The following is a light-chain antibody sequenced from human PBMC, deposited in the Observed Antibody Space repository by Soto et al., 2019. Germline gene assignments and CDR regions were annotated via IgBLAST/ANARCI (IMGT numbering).Light chain of an antibody. CDR3: QSYDSSLSV. Sequence: QTVVTQPPSVSGAPGQRVTISCTGSSSSIGAGYDVHWYQQLPGTAPKLLIYGNSNRPSGVPDRFSGSKSGTSASLAITGLQAEDEADYYCQSYDSSLSVFGGGTKLTVL. CDR2: GNS. V-gene: IGLV1-40*01. J-gene: IGLJ2*01. CDR1: SSSIGAGYD.